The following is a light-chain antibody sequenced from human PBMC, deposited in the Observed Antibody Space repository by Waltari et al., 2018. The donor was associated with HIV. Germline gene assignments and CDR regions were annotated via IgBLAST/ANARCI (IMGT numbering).Light chain of an antibody. CDR2: GAF. CDR3: RQYSKSPWT. Sequence: EIVLMQSPDTLSLSPGERATLSCRASQSLPNSHLAWYQQKPGQAPRLLIYGAFDRATATPDRFRGSGSGTDFSRTITRLEPEDFGLYYCRQYSKSPWTFGQGTRLEIK. V-gene: IGKV3-20*01. CDR1: QSLPNSH. J-gene: IGKJ1*01.